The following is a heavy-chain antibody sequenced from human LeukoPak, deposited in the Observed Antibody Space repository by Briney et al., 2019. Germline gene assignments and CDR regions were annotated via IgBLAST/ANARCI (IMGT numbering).Heavy chain of an antibody. V-gene: IGHV3-7*01. CDR2: IKQDGSET. Sequence: GGSLRLSCATSGFTFSTYWMSWVRQAPGKGLEWVTNIKQDGSETYYADSVKGRFTIFRDNAKNSLYLQMDSLRVEDTAVYYCANGDGFDYWGQGTLVIVSS. D-gene: IGHD5-24*01. CDR3: ANGDGFDY. CDR1: GFTFSTYW. J-gene: IGHJ4*02.